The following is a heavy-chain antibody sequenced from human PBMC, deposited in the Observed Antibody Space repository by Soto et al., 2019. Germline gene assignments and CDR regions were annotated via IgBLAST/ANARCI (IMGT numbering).Heavy chain of an antibody. CDR2: INPNSGGT. CDR3: ARASSIAAAGRAGDY. CDR1: GYTFTGYY. V-gene: IGHV1-2*04. Sequence: GASVKVSCKASGYTFTGYYMHWVRQAPGQGLEWMGWINPNSGGTNYAQKFQGWVTMTRDTSISTAYMELSRLRSDDTAVYYCARASSIAAAGRAGDYWGQGTLVTVSS. J-gene: IGHJ4*02. D-gene: IGHD6-13*01.